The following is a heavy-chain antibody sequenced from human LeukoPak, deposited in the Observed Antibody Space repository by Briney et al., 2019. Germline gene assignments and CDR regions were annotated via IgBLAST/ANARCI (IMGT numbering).Heavy chain of an antibody. V-gene: IGHV3-15*01. CDR1: GFTFNYVW. CDR2: VKSKNDGGTT. CDR3: TTEVLRFLEWAQYFQY. D-gene: IGHD3-3*01. Sequence: GGSLRLSCATSGFTFNYVWMSWVRQAPGKGLEWVGRVKSKNDGGTTEYAAPVKGRFTISRDDSKNTLHLEMKSLKSEDTAVYYCTTEVLRFLEWAQYFQYWGQGTLVTVSS. J-gene: IGHJ1*01.